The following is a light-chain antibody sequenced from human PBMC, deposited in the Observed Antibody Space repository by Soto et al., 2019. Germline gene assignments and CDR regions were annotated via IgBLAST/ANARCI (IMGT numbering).Light chain of an antibody. CDR2: DVT. J-gene: IGLJ2*01. Sequence: QSALTQPASVSGSPGQSITISCTGTSSDVGGYNYVHWYQQHPGKAPKLIIYDVTNRPSGISNRFFGSKSGNKASLTISGLRTEDEATYYCSSYTSSVTMVFGGGTKVTVL. CDR3: SSYTSSVTMV. V-gene: IGLV2-14*03. CDR1: SSDVGGYNY.